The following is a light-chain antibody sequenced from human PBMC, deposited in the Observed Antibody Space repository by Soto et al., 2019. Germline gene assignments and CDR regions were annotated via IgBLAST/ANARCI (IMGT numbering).Light chain of an antibody. J-gene: IGKJ4*01. CDR1: ENIKTR. CDR2: DAF. V-gene: IGKV3-15*01. Sequence: EKVMTQSPATLSVSPGERATLSCRASENIKTRLAWNQQKPGQAPSLLIYDAFTRATGVPARFSGSASGTEFTLTISSLQSEDFAVYYCQQYDEWPLTIGGGTKVEIK. CDR3: QQYDEWPLT.